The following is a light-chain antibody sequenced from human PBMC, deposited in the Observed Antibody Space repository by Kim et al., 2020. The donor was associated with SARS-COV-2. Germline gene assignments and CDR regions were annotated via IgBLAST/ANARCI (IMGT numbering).Light chain of an antibody. CDR2: GAS. J-gene: IGKJ1*01. Sequence: EIVMPQSPATLSVSPGERATLSCRASQSVSSNLAWYQQKPGQAPRLLIYGASTRATGIPARFSGSGSGTEFTLTIRSLQSEDFAVYYCQQYNNWAWTFGQGTKVDI. CDR3: QQYNNWAWT. V-gene: IGKV3-15*01. CDR1: QSVSSN.